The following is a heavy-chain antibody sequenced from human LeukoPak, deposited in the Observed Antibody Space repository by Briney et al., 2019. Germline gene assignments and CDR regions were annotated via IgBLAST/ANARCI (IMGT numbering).Heavy chain of an antibody. D-gene: IGHD6-6*01. Sequence: GASVKVSCKASGYDFINYGISWVRQAPGQGLEWKGWRSIYNGNTDYKLQGRVTMTTDTSTSTAYMEVRSLRSDDTAVYYCARGGPFPSGSSSREYYLDYWGQGTLVTVSS. CDR2: RSIYNGNT. V-gene: IGHV1-18*01. CDR3: ARGGPFPSGSSSREYYLDY. J-gene: IGHJ4*02. CDR1: GYDFINYG.